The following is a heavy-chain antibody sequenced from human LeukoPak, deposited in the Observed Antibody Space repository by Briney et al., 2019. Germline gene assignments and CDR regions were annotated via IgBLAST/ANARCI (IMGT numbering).Heavy chain of an antibody. J-gene: IGHJ4*02. D-gene: IGHD2-2*01. V-gene: IGHV1-46*01. CDR2: VNPSGGST. Sequence: ASVKVSCKTSGYTFSTFFIHWVRQAPGQGFEWMGLVNPSGGSTSYTQKFRGRFTMTRDTSISTAYMELSRLRSDDTAVYYCASFYCSSTSCYHGPDYWGQGTLVTVSS. CDR1: GYTFSTFF. CDR3: ASFYCSSTSCYHGPDY.